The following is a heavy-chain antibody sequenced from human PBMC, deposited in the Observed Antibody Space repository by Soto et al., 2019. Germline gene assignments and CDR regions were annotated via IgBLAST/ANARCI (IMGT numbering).Heavy chain of an antibody. CDR1: GGSISSSSYY. V-gene: IGHV4-39*01. CDR2: IYYSGST. D-gene: IGHD3-22*01. Sequence: SETLSLTCTVSGGSISSSSYYFFCIRQRPWSGLEWIGSIYYSGSTYYNPSLKSRVTISVDTSKNQFSLKLSSVTAADTAVYYCARADYYYDSSGYYRSLYFDYWGQGTLVTVSS. J-gene: IGHJ4*02. CDR3: ARADYYYDSSGYYRSLYFDY.